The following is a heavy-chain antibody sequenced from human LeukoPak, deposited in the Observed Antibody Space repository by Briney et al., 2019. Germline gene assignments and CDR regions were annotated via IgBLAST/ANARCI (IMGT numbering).Heavy chain of an antibody. CDR2: ISAYNGNT. CDR3: ARDWKGILGYCSSTSCYGHY. D-gene: IGHD2-2*01. J-gene: IGHJ4*02. CDR1: GYTFTSYG. Sequence: GASVKVSCKASGYTFTSYGISWVRQAPGQGLEWMGWISAYNGNTTYAQKLQGRVTMTTDTSTSTAYMELRSLRSDDTAVYYCARDWKGILGYCSSTSCYGHYWGQGTLVTVSS. V-gene: IGHV1-18*01.